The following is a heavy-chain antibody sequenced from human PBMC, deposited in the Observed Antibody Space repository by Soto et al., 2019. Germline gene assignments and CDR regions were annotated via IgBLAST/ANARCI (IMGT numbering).Heavy chain of an antibody. CDR1: GFTFSSYA. J-gene: IGHJ4*02. CDR2: ISGSGDST. CDR3: AKVRDLYSGYAFDS. V-gene: IGHV3-23*01. D-gene: IGHD5-12*01. Sequence: RLSCAASGFTFSSYAMTWVRQAPGKGLEWVSAISGSGDSTYYADSVKGRFTISRDNSKNTLSLQMNSLRAEGTAVYYCAKVRDLYSGYAFDSWGQGTLVTVSS.